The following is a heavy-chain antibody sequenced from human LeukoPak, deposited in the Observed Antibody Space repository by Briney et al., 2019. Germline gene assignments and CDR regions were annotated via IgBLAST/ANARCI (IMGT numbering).Heavy chain of an antibody. CDR1: GFTFSNSW. V-gene: IGHV3-7*01. CDR2: IKEDGSET. Sequence: GGSLRLSCAASGFTFSNSWMTWVRQTPGKGLERVANIKEDGSETYYVDSVRGRFSISRDNAKNSMYLEMNSLRAEDTAVYFCARDRGWQQFDYWGQGTLVTVSA. J-gene: IGHJ4*02. D-gene: IGHD5-24*01. CDR3: ARDRGWQQFDY.